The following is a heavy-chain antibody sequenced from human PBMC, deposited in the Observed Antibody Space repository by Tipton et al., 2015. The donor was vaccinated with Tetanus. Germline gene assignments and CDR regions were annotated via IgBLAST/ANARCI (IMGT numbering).Heavy chain of an antibody. D-gene: IGHD3-10*01. Sequence: TLSLTCAVSGGSISSGGYSWSWIRQPPGKGLEWIGYIYHSGSTYYNPSLKSRVTISVDRTKNLFSRKMSSVTAADTAVYYCARDSGIKFWYYFDYWGQGTLVTFSS. CDR3: ARDSGIKFWYYFDY. J-gene: IGHJ4*02. CDR2: IYHSGST. CDR1: GGSISSGGYS. V-gene: IGHV4-30-2*01.